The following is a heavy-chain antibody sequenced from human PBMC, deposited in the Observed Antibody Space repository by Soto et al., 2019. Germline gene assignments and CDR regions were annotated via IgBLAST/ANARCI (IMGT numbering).Heavy chain of an antibody. CDR2: IKQDGSEK. V-gene: IGHV3-7*03. D-gene: IGHD3-22*01. CDR1: GFTFSSYW. CDR3: ARDTFFFTMRASREGMDV. J-gene: IGHJ6*02. Sequence: GSLRLSCASSGFTFSSYWMIWVRQAPGKGLEWVANIKQDGSEKYYVDSVKGRFTISRDNAKNSLYLQMNSLRAEDTAVYYCARDTFFFTMRASREGMDVWGQGTTVTVSS.